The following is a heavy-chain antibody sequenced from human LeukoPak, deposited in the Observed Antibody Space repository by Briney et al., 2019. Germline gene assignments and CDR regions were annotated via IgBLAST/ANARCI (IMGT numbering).Heavy chain of an antibody. CDR3: ARDLGQYYDTSDNWFDP. V-gene: IGHV3-7*01. D-gene: IGHD3-22*01. J-gene: IGHJ5*02. CDR1: GFTFSSYW. CDR2: IKQDGSDK. Sequence: GGSLRLSCAASGFTFSSYWMSWVRQAPGKGLEWVANIKQDGSDKYYVDSVKGRFTISRDNAKNSLYLQMNSLRGEDTAVYYCARDLGQYYDTSDNWFDPWGQGTLVTVSS.